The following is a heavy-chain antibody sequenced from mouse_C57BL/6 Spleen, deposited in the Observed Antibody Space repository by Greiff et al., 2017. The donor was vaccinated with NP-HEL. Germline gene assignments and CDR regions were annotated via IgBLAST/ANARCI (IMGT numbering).Heavy chain of an antibody. CDR1: GYTFTDYE. V-gene: IGHV1-15*01. CDR3: TPYYSYYFDY. CDR2: IDPETGGT. D-gene: IGHD1-1*01. Sequence: QVQLKESGAELVRPGASVTLSCKASGYTFTDYEMHWVKQTPVHGLEWIGAIDPETGGTAYNQKFKGKAILTADKSSSTAYMELRSLTSEDSAVYYCTPYYSYYFDYWGQGTTLTVSS. J-gene: IGHJ2*01.